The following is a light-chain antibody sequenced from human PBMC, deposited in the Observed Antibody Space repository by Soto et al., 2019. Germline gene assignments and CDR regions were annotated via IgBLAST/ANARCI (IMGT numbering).Light chain of an antibody. CDR2: DAS. CDR1: QSVSSY. V-gene: IGKV3-11*01. Sequence: EIVLTQSPATLSLSPGERATLSCRASQSVSSYLAWYQQKPGQAPRLLIYDASNRATGIPARFSGSGSGTDFTLTISSLEPEGFAVYFCQQRSNLITFGQGTRLEIK. CDR3: QQRSNLIT. J-gene: IGKJ5*01.